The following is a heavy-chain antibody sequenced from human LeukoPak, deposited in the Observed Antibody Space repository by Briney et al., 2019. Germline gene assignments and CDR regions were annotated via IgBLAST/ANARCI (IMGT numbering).Heavy chain of an antibody. D-gene: IGHD2-2*01. J-gene: IGHJ5*02. Sequence: GGSLRLSCAASGFTFSSYGMHWVRQAPGKGLEWVAVIWYDGSNKYYADSVKGRFTISRDNSKNTLYLQMNSLRAEDTAVYYCAKDGCSSTSRGLCSFDPWGQGTLVTMSS. V-gene: IGHV3-33*06. CDR2: IWYDGSNK. CDR3: AKDGCSSTSRGLCSFDP. CDR1: GFTFSSYG.